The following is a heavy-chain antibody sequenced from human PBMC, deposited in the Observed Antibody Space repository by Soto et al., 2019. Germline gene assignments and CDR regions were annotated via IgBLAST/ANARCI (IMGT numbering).Heavy chain of an antibody. CDR1: GITFISYA. V-gene: IGHV3-23*01. Sequence: GGSLRLSCAASGITFISYAMSWVRQAPGKGLEWVPGISNSGGSTYYADSVKGRFTISRDNAKNTLYLQMNSLRAEDTAVYYCARRPDAFDIWGQGAMVTVSS. J-gene: IGHJ3*02. CDR3: ARRPDAFDI. CDR2: ISNSGGST.